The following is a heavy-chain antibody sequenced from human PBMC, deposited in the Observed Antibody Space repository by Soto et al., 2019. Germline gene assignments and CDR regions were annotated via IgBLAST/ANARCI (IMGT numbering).Heavy chain of an antibody. CDR1: GGSISSGGYY. J-gene: IGHJ6*02. CDR2: IYYSGST. CDR3: ARDTAGATTYYYGMDV. V-gene: IGHV4-31*03. Sequence: SETLSLTCTVSGGSISSGGYYWSWIRQHPGKGLEWIGYIYYSGSTYYNPSLKSRVTISVDTSKNQFSLKLSSVTAADTAVYYCARDTAGATTYYYGMDVWGQGTTVTVSS. D-gene: IGHD1-26*01.